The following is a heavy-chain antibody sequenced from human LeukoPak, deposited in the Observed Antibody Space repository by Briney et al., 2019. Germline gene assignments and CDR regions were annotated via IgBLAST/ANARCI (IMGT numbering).Heavy chain of an antibody. D-gene: IGHD1-26*01. Sequence: GGSLRLSCAASGFTFDDYAMHWVRQAPGKGLEWVSVISGDGVSTYYSDSVKGRFTISRDNAKNSLYLQMNSLRAEDTAVYYCARVNRYSGSYQLDYWGQGTLVTVSS. J-gene: IGHJ4*02. CDR3: ARVNRYSGSYQLDY. CDR2: ISGDGVST. CDR1: GFTFDDYA. V-gene: IGHV3-43*02.